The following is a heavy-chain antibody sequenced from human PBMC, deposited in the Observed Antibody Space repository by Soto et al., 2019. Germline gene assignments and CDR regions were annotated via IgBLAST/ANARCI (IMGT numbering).Heavy chain of an antibody. CDR2: IFPGDSDT. D-gene: IGHD3-16*01. Sequence: PGESLKISCKAIGYTSTNYWIGWVRQTPGKGLEWMGIIFPGDSDTRYNPSFEGQVTVSADESISTAYLQWNTLKASDTAMYYCVRPNFGALTHFDFWGQGTLVTV. CDR1: GYTSTNYW. J-gene: IGHJ4*02. V-gene: IGHV5-51*01. CDR3: VRPNFGALTHFDF.